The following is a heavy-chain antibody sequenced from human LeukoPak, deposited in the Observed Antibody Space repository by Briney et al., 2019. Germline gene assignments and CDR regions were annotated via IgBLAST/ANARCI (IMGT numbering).Heavy chain of an antibody. CDR2: IYESGST. D-gene: IGHD2-21*02. J-gene: IGHJ6*02. Sequence: PSQTLSLTCAVSGGSINSGGYSWSWIRQPPGKGLEWIGYIYESGSTYYNPSLKSRVTMSLDRSKRQISLKLSSVTAADTAVYYCAGERIGVTFYGMDLWGQGTTVTVSS. V-gene: IGHV4-30-2*01. CDR3: AGERIGVTFYGMDL. CDR1: GGSINSGGYS.